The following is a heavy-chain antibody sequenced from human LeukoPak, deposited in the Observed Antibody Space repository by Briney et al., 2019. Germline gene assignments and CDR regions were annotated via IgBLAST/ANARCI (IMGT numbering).Heavy chain of an antibody. CDR1: GFAFSVSA. D-gene: IGHD3-10*01. J-gene: IGHJ5*02. CDR3: TRVFERLGELGHNWFDP. Sequence: GGSLRLSCAASGFAFSVSAVHWVRQASGKGLEWVGRIRSKRNSYATAYAASVKGRFTISRDDSKITVYLQMNSLKTEDTAVYYCTRVFERLGELGHNWFDPWGQGTLVTVSS. V-gene: IGHV3-73*01. CDR2: IRSKRNSYAT.